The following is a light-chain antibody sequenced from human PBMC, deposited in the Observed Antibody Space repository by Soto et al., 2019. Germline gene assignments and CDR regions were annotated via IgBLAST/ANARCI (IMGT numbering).Light chain of an antibody. J-gene: IGLJ3*02. V-gene: IGLV1-44*01. CDR2: SNN. CDR1: SSNIGSNT. CDR3: AAWDDSLNGQV. Sequence: QAVVTQPPSASGTPGQRVTISCSGSSSNIGSNTGNWYQQLPGTAPKLLIYSNNRRPSGVPDRFSGSKSGTSASLAISGLQSDDEADYYSAAWDDSLNGQVFGGGTKLTVL.